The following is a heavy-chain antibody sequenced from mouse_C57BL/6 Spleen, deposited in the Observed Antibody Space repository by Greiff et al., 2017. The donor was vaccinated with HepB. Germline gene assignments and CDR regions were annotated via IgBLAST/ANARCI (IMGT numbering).Heavy chain of an antibody. J-gene: IGHJ2*01. D-gene: IGHD3-2*02. CDR1: GYTFTSYG. CDR2: IYPRSGNT. V-gene: IGHV1-81*01. Sequence: QVQLQQSGAELARPGASVKLSCKASGYTFTSYGISWVKQRTGQGLEWIGEIYPRSGNTYYNEKFKGKATLTADKSSSTAYMELRSLTSEDSAVYFCARSADSSGYTSSFDYWGQGTTLTVSS. CDR3: ARSADSSGYTSSFDY.